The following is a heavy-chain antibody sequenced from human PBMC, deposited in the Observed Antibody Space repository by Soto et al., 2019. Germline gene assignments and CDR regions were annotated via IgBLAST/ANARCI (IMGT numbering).Heavy chain of an antibody. CDR2: ISSSSYI. V-gene: IGHV3-21*01. J-gene: IGHJ4*02. CDR1: GFTFSSYS. CDR3: ARVKYYDSSGYSV. Sequence: GGSLRLSCAASGFTFSSYSMNWVRQAPGKGLEWVSSISSSSYIYYADSVKGRFTISRDNAKNSLYLQMNSLRAEDTAVYYCARVKYYDSSGYSVWGQGTLVTVSS. D-gene: IGHD3-22*01.